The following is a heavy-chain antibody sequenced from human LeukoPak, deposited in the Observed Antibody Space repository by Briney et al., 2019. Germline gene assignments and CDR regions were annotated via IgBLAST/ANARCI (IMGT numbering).Heavy chain of an antibody. Sequence: GGSLRLSCTASGFAFSNFWMHWVRQAPGKGLVWVSRVKTDGSATNYADSVKGRFTISRDNAKNTLYLQMNSLRAEDTAVYYCLRDRDYWGQGTLVTVSS. J-gene: IGHJ4*02. CDR3: LRDRDY. CDR1: GFAFSNFW. V-gene: IGHV3-74*01. CDR2: VKTDGSAT.